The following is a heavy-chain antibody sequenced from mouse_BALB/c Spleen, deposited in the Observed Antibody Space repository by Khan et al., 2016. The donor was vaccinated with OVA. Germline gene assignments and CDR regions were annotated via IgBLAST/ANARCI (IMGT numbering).Heavy chain of an antibody. CDR1: GYTFTNYI. CDR2: INPYNDGA. Sequence: VQLQQSGPVLVKPGASVKMSCKASGYTFTNYIVHWVQQKPGQGLEWIGYINPYNDGAKYNEKFKGKATLTSDKSSSTAYMELSGLTSDDSAVYYGARDFGSSVWFAYWGQGTLVTVSA. V-gene: IGHV1S136*01. D-gene: IGHD1-1*01. CDR3: ARDFGSSVWFAY. J-gene: IGHJ3*01.